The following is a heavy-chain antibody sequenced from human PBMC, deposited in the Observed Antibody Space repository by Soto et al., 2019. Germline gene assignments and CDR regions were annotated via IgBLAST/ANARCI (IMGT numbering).Heavy chain of an antibody. CDR3: ARQGKQWLDESYYYYYGMDV. CDR2: IDPSDSYT. V-gene: IGHV5-10-1*01. J-gene: IGHJ6*02. CDR1: GYSFTSYW. Sequence: PGESLKISCRGSGYSFTSYWISWVRQMPGKGLEWMGRIDPSDSYTNYSPSFQGHVTISADKSISTAYLQWSSLKASDTAMYYCARQGKQWLDESYYYYYGMDVWGQGTTVTVSS. D-gene: IGHD6-19*01.